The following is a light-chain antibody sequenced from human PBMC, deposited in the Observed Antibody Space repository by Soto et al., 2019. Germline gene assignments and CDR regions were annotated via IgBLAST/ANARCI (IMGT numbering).Light chain of an antibody. V-gene: IGKV1-5*01. J-gene: IGKJ1*01. CDR1: QRISSW. Sequence: DIQMTQSPSTLSASVGDRVTITCRASQRISSWLDWYQQKPGKAAKLLIYDASSLESRVPSRFSGSGSGTEFTLTISSLQPDDLATYYCQQYKSYSPETFGQGTKVEIK. CDR3: QQYKSYSPET. CDR2: DAS.